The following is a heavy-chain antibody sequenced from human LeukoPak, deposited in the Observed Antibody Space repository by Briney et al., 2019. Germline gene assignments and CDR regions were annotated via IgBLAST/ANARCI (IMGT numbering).Heavy chain of an antibody. J-gene: IGHJ6*03. D-gene: IGHD6-19*01. V-gene: IGHV1-8*01. CDR2: MNPNSGNT. Sequence: GASVKVSCKASGYTFTSYDINWVRQATGQGLEWMGWMNPNSGNTGYAQKSQGRVTMTRNTSISTAYMELSSLRSEDTAVYYCARAAVAGTRVYYYYYMDVWGKGTTVTVSS. CDR3: ARAAVAGTRVYYYYYMDV. CDR1: GYTFTSYD.